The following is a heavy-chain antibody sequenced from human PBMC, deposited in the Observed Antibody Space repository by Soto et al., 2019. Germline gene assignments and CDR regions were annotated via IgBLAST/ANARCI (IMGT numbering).Heavy chain of an antibody. Sequence: PSQTLSLTCAISGDSVSSNSAAWNWIRQSPSRGLEWLGRTYYRSKWYNDYAVSVKSRITINPDTSKNQFSLQLNSVTPEDTAVYYCARDRRMVRGVMPGEAGYYYYGMDVWGQGTTVTVSS. D-gene: IGHD3-10*01. J-gene: IGHJ6*02. CDR2: TYYRSKWYN. CDR3: ARDRRMVRGVMPGEAGYYYYGMDV. CDR1: GDSVSSNSAA. V-gene: IGHV6-1*01.